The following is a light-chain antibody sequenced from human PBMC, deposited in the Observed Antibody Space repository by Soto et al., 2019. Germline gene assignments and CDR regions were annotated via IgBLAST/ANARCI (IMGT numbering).Light chain of an antibody. CDR3: CSEGGSRAV. Sequence: QAALTQSASVCVAPGQSSPISCTGTSGDVVSHNLVSWDQQHQGQAPKLLIYEVIKRPLGVSARFSASKSGNTASLTISGLQAEDEADYYCCSEGGSRAVFGGGTQLTVL. J-gene: IGLJ7*01. V-gene: IGLV2-23*02. CDR2: EVI. CDR1: SGDVVSHNL.